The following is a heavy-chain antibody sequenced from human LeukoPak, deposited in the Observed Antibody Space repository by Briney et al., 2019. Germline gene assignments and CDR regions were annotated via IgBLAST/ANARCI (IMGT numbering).Heavy chain of an antibody. J-gene: IGHJ1*01. Sequence: GESLKISCKGSGYRFTTYWIGWVRQMPGKGLEWMGIIYPGDSDTRYSPSSQGQVTISADRSISTAYLQWRRLKASDTAMYYCAISRRYNGLTDGAENFQHRGQGTLVTVSS. D-gene: IGHD1-1*01. CDR3: AISRRYNGLTDGAENFQH. CDR1: GYRFTTYW. V-gene: IGHV5-51*01. CDR2: IYPGDSDT.